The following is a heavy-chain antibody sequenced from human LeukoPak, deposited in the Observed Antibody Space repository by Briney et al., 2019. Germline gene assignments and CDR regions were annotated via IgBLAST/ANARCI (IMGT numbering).Heavy chain of an antibody. CDR2: TKQDGSEK. J-gene: IGHJ4*02. Sequence: PGGSLRLSCAASGFTFSSYWMIWVRQAPGKGLEWVANTKQDGSEKYNVDSVKGRFTISKDNTKNSLYLQMNGLRAEDTAVYYCARERWGSSWSTFDYWGQGTLVTVSS. D-gene: IGHD6-13*01. V-gene: IGHV3-7*01. CDR1: GFTFSSYW. CDR3: ARERWGSSWSTFDY.